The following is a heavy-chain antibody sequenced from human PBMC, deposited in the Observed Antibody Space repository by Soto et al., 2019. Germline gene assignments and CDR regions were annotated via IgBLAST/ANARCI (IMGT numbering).Heavy chain of an antibody. V-gene: IGHV3-53*01. Sequence: GGSLRLSCAASDFTVGNNYMTWVRQAPGKGLEWVSVIYSGGGTMYTDSVKGRFTISRDSSKNTLYLQMNSLKTEDTAVYYCTREGKWEPPVDYWGQGTLVTVSS. D-gene: IGHD1-26*01. CDR2: IYSGGGT. J-gene: IGHJ4*02. CDR1: DFTVGNNY. CDR3: TREGKWEPPVDY.